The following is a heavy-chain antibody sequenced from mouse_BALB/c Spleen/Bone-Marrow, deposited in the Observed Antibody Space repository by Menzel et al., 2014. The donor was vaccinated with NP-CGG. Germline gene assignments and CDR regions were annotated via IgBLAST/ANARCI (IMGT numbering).Heavy chain of an antibody. CDR1: GFTFSDYY. D-gene: IGHD4-1*01. V-gene: IGHV5-4*02. CDR2: ISDDDGNT. J-gene: IGHJ4*01. CDR3: ARETGPRAMDY. Sequence: DVKLVESGGGLVKPGGSLKLSCAASGFTFSDYYMFWVRQTPEKRLEWVATISDDDGNTYYRDSVKGRFTISRDNAKNKLNLQMSSLKSEDTATYHCARETGPRAMDYWGQGTSVTVSS.